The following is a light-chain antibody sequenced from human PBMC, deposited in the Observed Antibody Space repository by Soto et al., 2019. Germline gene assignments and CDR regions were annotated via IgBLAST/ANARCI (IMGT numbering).Light chain of an antibody. Sequence: QSVLTQPASMSGSPGQSITISCTGTSSDVGGYKYVSWYQQHPGKAPKLMIYEVSNRPSGVSNRFSGSKSGNTASLTISGLQAEDEADYYCSSYTSSSTLGVFGGGTKVTVL. CDR3: SSYTSSSTLGV. CDR1: SSDVGGYKY. J-gene: IGLJ2*01. CDR2: EVS. V-gene: IGLV2-14*01.